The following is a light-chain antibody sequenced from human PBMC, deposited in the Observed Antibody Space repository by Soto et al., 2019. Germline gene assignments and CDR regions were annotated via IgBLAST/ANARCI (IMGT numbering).Light chain of an antibody. Sequence: QSALTQPASVSGSPGQSITISCSGTSSDIGSYNHVAWYQQFPGKSPKLMIYAVSDRPSGVSDLFSGSKSGITASLTISGLQTEDEADYYCISYTDRQSYLFGTGTKGTVL. J-gene: IGLJ1*01. CDR2: AVS. CDR1: SSDIGSYNH. V-gene: IGLV2-14*03. CDR3: ISYTDRQSYL.